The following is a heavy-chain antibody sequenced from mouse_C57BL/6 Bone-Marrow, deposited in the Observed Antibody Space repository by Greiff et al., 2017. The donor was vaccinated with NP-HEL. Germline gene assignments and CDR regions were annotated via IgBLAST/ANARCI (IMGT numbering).Heavy chain of an antibody. CDR3: AKKEENGQGYFDV. CDR1: GFSLTSYG. Sequence: QVQLKESGPGLVQPSQSLSITCTVSGFSLTSYGVHWVRQPPGKGLEWLGVIWSGGSTDYNAAFISRLSISKDNSKSQVFFKMNSLQADDTAIYYCAKKEENGQGYFDVWGTGTTVTVSS. V-gene: IGHV2-4*01. CDR2: IWSGGST. J-gene: IGHJ1*03.